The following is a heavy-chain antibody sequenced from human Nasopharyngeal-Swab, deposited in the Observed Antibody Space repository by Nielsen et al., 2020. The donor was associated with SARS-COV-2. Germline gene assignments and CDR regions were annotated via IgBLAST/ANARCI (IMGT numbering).Heavy chain of an antibody. D-gene: IGHD3-16*01. Sequence: GRSLRLSCAASGFTFSSYAMSWVRQAPGKGLEWVSAISGSGGSTYYADSVKGRSTISRDNSKNTLYLQMNSLRADDTAVYYCAKEATLGGVGDYYYMDVWGKGTTVTVSS. CDR2: ISGSGGST. J-gene: IGHJ6*03. CDR3: AKEATLGGVGDYYYMDV. CDR1: GFTFSSYA. V-gene: IGHV3-23*01.